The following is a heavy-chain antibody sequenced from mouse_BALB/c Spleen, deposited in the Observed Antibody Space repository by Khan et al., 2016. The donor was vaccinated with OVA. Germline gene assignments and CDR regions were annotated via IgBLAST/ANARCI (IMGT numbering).Heavy chain of an antibody. Sequence: EVQLQQSGPELVKPGASVKISCKTSGYTFTEYTIHWVKQSHGKSLEWIGRFNPNNGGAHYNQKFKGKATLTVDKSSSTAYMELRSLTSEDSAVYYFARRYDYANYWYFDVWGAGTTVTVSS. CDR3: ARRYDYANYWYFDV. CDR1: GYTFTEYT. J-gene: IGHJ1*01. D-gene: IGHD1-1*01. CDR2: FNPNNGGA. V-gene: IGHV1-18*01.